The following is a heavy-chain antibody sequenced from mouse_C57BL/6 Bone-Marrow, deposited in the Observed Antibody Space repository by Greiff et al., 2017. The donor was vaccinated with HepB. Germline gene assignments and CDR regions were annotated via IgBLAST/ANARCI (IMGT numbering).Heavy chain of an antibody. D-gene: IGHD1-1*01. CDR2: ILPGSGST. CDR3: ARRENYYGYYFDY. V-gene: IGHV1-9*01. J-gene: IGHJ2*01. Sequence: QVQLQQSGAELMKPGASVKLSCKATGYTFTGYWIEWVKQRPGHGLEWSGEILPGSGSTNYNEKFKGKATFPADTSSNTAYIQLRSLTTEDSAIYYCARRENYYGYYFDYWGQGTTLTVSS. CDR1: GYTFTGYW.